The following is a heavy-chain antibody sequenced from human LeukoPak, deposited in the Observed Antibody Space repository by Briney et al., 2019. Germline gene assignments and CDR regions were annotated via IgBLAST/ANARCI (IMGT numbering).Heavy chain of an antibody. Sequence: GGSLRLSCAASGFTFSSNGTHWVRQAPGKGLEWVAVIWYDGSNKYYADSVKGRFTISRDNSKSTLYLQMNSLRAEDTAVYYCARDNDYGGNPGSWFDSWGQGTLVTVSS. D-gene: IGHD4-23*01. J-gene: IGHJ5*01. CDR1: GFTFSSNG. CDR2: IWYDGSNK. CDR3: ARDNDYGGNPGSWFDS. V-gene: IGHV3-33*01.